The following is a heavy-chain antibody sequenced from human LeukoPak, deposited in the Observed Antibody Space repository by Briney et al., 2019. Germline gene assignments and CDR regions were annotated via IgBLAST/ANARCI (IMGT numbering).Heavy chain of an antibody. CDR3: ARFGYYDTSVFDY. D-gene: IGHD3-22*01. CDR2: INPNSGVT. V-gene: IGHV1-2*02. Sequence: ASVKVSCKASGYTFTEYYMHWVRQAPGQGLEWMGWINPNSGVTNYAQKFQGRVTMTRDTSISTAYMELCRLRFDDKEVYYCARFGYYDTSVFDYWGQGTLVAVSS. J-gene: IGHJ4*02. CDR1: GYTFTEYY.